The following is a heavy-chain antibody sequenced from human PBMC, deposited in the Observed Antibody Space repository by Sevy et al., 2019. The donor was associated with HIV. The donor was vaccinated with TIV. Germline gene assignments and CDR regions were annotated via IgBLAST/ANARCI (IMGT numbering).Heavy chain of an antibody. V-gene: IGHV1-24*01. Sequence: ASVKVSCKVSGYILTELSMHWVRQAPGKGLEWMGGFDPEHGETIYAHTFQGRVTMTEDTSTDTAYMELSSLRPEDTAVYYCATCGSQPLLPRGVFYYYPMDVWGQGTTVTVSS. J-gene: IGHJ6*02. D-gene: IGHD3-16*01. CDR3: ATCGSQPLLPRGVFYYYPMDV. CDR2: FDPEHGET. CDR1: GYILTELS.